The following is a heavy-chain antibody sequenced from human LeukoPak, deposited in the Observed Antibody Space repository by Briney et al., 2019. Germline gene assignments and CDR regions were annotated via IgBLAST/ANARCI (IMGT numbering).Heavy chain of an antibody. CDR2: INPNSGDT. CDR1: GYTFTDYH. D-gene: IGHD2-8*01. V-gene: IGHV1-2*02. J-gene: IGHJ4*02. CDR3: ATLMAHLDY. Sequence: GVSVKVSCKAFGYTFTDYHMHWVRQAPGQGLEWMGWINPNSGDTNYAQKFQGRVTMTRDTTISTAYMELSRLRSDDTAVFYCATLMAHLDYWGQGTLVTVSS.